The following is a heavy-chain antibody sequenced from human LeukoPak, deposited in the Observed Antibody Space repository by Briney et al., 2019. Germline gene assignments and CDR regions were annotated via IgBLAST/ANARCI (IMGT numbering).Heavy chain of an antibody. CDR2: ISYDGSNK. D-gene: IGHD3-10*01. Sequence: GGSLRLSCAAPGFTFSNYGMHWVRHAPGKGLEWVAVISYDGSNKYYADSVKGRFTISTDNSKNALYLQMNSLRAEDTAVYHWARPVLSYYYGAGPYDYDYWGQGTLVTVSS. V-gene: IGHV3-30*03. CDR3: ARPVLSYYYGAGPYDYDY. J-gene: IGHJ4*02. CDR1: GFTFSNYG.